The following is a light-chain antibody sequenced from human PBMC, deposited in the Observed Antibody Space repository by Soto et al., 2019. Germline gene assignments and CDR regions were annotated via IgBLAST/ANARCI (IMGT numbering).Light chain of an antibody. Sequence: DIQLTQSPSFLSASVGDRVTVTCRASQGISGYLAWYQQKPGKAPKLLICATSTLQSGVPSRFSGRGSGTEFTLTISSLQPEDFATYYCQQLYSYPVTFGQGTKLEIK. CDR2: ATS. CDR1: QGISGY. CDR3: QQLYSYPVT. J-gene: IGKJ2*01. V-gene: IGKV1-9*01.